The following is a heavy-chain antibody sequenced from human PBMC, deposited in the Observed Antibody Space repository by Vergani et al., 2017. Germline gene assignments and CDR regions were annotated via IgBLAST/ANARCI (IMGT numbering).Heavy chain of an antibody. CDR3: ARDGGELDVDYFDY. CDR1: GFTFSSYA. CDR2: ISYDGSNK. V-gene: IGHV3-30-3*01. D-gene: IGHD3-10*01. J-gene: IGHJ4*02. Sequence: QVQLVESGGGVVQPGRSLRLSCAASGFTFSSYAMHWVRQAPGKGLEWVAVISYDGSNKYYADSVKGRFTISRDNSKNTLYLQMNSLRAEDTAVYYCARDGGELDVDYFDYWGQGTLVTVSS.